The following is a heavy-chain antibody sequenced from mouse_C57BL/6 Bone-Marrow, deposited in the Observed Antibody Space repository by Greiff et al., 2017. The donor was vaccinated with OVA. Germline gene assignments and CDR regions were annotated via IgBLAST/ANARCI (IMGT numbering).Heavy chain of an antibody. CDR3: ARDPYYDADSGYWYFDV. CDR2: SRNKANDYTT. CDR1: GFTFSDFY. V-gene: IGHV7-1*01. Sequence: EVKLVESGGGLVQSGRSLRLSCATSGFTFSDFYMEWVRQAPGKGLEWIAASRNKANDYTTEYSASVKGRFIVSRDTSQSILYLQMNALRAEDTAIYYCARDPYYDADSGYWYFDVWGTGTTVTVTS. J-gene: IGHJ1*03. D-gene: IGHD2-4*01.